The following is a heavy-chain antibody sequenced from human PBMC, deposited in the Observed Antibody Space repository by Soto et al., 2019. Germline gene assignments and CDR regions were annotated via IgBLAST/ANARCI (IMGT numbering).Heavy chain of an antibody. J-gene: IGHJ6*02. Sequence: PVESLKISCKGSGYSFTSYWISWVRQMPGKGLEWMGRIDPSDSYTNYSPSFQGHVTISADKSISTAYLQWSSLKASDTAMYYCASRGITGTLQGYYYYGMDVWGQGTTVTVS. D-gene: IGHD1-7*01. V-gene: IGHV5-10-1*01. CDR3: ASRGITGTLQGYYYYGMDV. CDR2: IDPSDSYT. CDR1: GYSFTSYW.